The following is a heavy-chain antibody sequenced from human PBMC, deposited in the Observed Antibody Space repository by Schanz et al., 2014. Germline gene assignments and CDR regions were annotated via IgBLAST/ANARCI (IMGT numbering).Heavy chain of an antibody. J-gene: IGHJ4*02. CDR3: ARSGSSNWYFFDY. D-gene: IGHD6-13*01. CDR2: INVGNGNM. CDR1: GYTFTSYS. V-gene: IGHV1-3*01. Sequence: QVQLVQSGAEMKKPGASVKVSCTASGYTFTSYSIHWVRQAPGQGLEWMGWINVGNGNMKYSQKFQGRVTITRDTSASTAYMELTSLRSEDTAVYYCARSGSSNWYFFDYWGQGTLVTVSS.